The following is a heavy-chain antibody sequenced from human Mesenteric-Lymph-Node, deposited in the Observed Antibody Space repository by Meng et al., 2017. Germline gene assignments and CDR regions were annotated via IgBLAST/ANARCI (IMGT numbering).Heavy chain of an antibody. D-gene: IGHD1-7*01. V-gene: IGHV4-4*02. Sequence: QVQVQESGPGLVKPSGTLSLICTVSGDSIISDIWWSWVRQPPGKGLEWIGEVYHRGDTNYNPSLKSRVDISVDKSKNQFYLSLFSVTAADTAVYYCGRDQGRELIDHWGQGTLVTVSS. CDR1: GDSIISDIW. CDR2: VYHRGDT. J-gene: IGHJ4*02. CDR3: GRDQGRELIDH.